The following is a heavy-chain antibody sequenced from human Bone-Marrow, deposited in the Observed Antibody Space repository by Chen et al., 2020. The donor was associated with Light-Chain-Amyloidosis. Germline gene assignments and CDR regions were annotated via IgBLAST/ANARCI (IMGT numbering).Heavy chain of an antibody. CDR1: GGSITSDDQF. CDR3: AIDFIYQKSDYYYPDAFDV. CDR2: ISHIGAT. Sequence: VQLQESGPGLVKPSQTLSVTCTVSGGSITSDDQFWNWIRQPPGRGLEWLGYISHIGATFYIPSLKSRITISLDPSKNQVSLNLRSVTAADAALYFCAIDFIYQKSDYYYPDAFDVWGQGTMVTVSS. D-gene: IGHD3-3*01. J-gene: IGHJ3*01. V-gene: IGHV4-30-4*01.